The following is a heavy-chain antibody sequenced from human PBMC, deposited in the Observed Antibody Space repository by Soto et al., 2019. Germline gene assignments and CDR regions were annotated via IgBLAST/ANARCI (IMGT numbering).Heavy chain of an antibody. V-gene: IGHV3-66*01. D-gene: IGHD2-2*01. J-gene: IGHJ4*02. CDR3: AKGIVVGVSAADY. CDR2: IISGGDT. Sequence: EVQLVESGGGLVQPGGSLRLSCAASGFIVSTNHVNWVRQAPGKGLEWVSVIISGGDTFYADSVKGRFTISRDNSKNTVYLQMNSLRAEDTAMYYCAKGIVVGVSAADYRGQGTLVTVSS. CDR1: GFIVSTNH.